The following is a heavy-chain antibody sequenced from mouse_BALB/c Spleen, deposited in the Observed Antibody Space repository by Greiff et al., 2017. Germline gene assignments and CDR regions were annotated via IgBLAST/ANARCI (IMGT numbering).Heavy chain of an antibody. CDR1: GYAFSSSW. V-gene: IGHV1-82*01. CDR2: IYPGDGDT. J-gene: IGHJ2*01. CDR3: ARGSYFDY. D-gene: IGHD1-1*01. Sequence: QVQLQQSGPELVKPGASVKISCKASGYAFSSSWMNWVKQRPGQGLEWIGRIYPGDGDTNYNGKFKGKATLTADKSSSTAYMQLSSLTSVDSAVYCCARGSYFDYWGQGTTLTVSS.